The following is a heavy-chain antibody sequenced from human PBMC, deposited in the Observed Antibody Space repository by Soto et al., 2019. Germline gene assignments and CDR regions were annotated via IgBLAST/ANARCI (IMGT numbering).Heavy chain of an antibody. CDR2: IIPIFGTA. J-gene: IGHJ4*02. Sequence: QVQLVQSGAEVKKPGSSVKVSCKASGGTFSSYAISWVRQAPGQGLEWMGGIIPIFGTANYAQKFQGRVTLTADESTSTAYMELSSLRSEDTGGYYCAREGEGYGFNDYWGRGTLVTVSS. D-gene: IGHD5-12*01. CDR3: AREGEGYGFNDY. V-gene: IGHV1-69*12. CDR1: GGTFSSYA.